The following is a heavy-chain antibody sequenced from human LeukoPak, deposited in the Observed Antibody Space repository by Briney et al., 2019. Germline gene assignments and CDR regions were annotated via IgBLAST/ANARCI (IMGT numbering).Heavy chain of an antibody. CDR2: IYSGGST. CDR3: ARDNGDSDY. CDR1: GFTVSSNY. J-gene: IGHJ4*02. Sequence: GSLRPPWAALGFTVSSNYMSWVRQAPGKGLEWVSGIYSGGSTYYADSVKGRFTIYRDNSKNTLYLQMNTLRAEDTAVYYCARDNGDSDYWGQGTLVTVSS. D-gene: IGHD4-17*01. V-gene: IGHV3-53*01.